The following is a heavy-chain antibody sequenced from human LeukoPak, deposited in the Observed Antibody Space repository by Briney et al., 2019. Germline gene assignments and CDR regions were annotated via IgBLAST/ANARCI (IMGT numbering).Heavy chain of an antibody. Sequence: PSETLSLTCTVSGGSISSYYWSWIRQPAGKGLEWIGRIYTSGSTNYNPSLKSRVTISVDTSKNQFSLKLSSVTAADTAVYYCARGRQGIAVAGTPYYFDYWGQGTLVTVSS. J-gene: IGHJ4*02. CDR1: GGSISSYY. D-gene: IGHD6-19*01. CDR2: IYTSGST. V-gene: IGHV4-4*07. CDR3: ARGRQGIAVAGTPYYFDY.